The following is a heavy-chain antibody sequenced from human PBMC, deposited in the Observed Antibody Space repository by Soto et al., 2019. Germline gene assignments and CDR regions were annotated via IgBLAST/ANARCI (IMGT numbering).Heavy chain of an antibody. V-gene: IGHV1-8*01. D-gene: IGHD2-21*02. CDR1: GYTFTSYD. CDR2: MNPNSGNT. J-gene: IGHJ5*02. CDR3: ARGYLAYCGGDCYSPRWFDP. Sequence: GASVKVSCKASGYTFTSYDINWVRQATGQGXEWMGWMNPNSGNTGYAQKFQGRVTMTRNASISTAYMELSSLRSEDTAVYYCARGYLAYCGGDCYSPRWFDPWGQGTLVTVSS.